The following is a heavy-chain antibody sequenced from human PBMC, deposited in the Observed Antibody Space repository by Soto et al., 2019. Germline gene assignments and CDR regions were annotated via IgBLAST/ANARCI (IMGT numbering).Heavy chain of an antibody. D-gene: IGHD3-3*01. Sequence: ASVKVSGKASGYTFTGYYMHWVRQAPGQGLEWMGWINPNSGGTNYAQKFQGRVTMTRDTSISTAYMELSRLRSDDTAVYYCARPILRFLEWLPNYYYYGMDVWGQGTTVTVSS. V-gene: IGHV1-2*02. CDR3: ARPILRFLEWLPNYYYYGMDV. CDR1: GYTFTGYY. J-gene: IGHJ6*02. CDR2: INPNSGGT.